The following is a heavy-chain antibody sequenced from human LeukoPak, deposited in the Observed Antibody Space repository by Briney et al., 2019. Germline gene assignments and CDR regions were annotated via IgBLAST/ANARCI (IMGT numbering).Heavy chain of an antibody. CDR1: GGSISSGDSY. V-gene: IGHV4-31*03. CDR2: IHYSGNP. CDR3: ARYYYDRSGYYSNWFDP. J-gene: IGHJ5*02. Sequence: PSETLSLTCTVSGGSISSGDSYWRWLRQHPEKALEWIAYIHYSGNPDNNPSFRSRVTISLDTSKNQISLHLSSVTAAATAVYYCARYYYDRSGYYSNWFDPWGQGTLVTVSS. D-gene: IGHD3-22*01.